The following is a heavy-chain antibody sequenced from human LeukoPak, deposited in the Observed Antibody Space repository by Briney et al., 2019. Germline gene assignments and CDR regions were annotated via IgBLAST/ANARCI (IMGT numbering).Heavy chain of an antibody. CDR1: GLTFSSYA. CDR2: VSGGGGST. Sequence: GGSLRLSCAASGLTFSSYAMSWVRQAPGKGLEWVSSVSGGGGSTYYADSVKGRFTMSRDNSKNTLYLQMNSLRAEDTAVYYCASPTSNIVVVVAAFDYWGQGTLVTVSS. V-gene: IGHV3-23*01. J-gene: IGHJ4*02. D-gene: IGHD2-15*01. CDR3: ASPTSNIVVVVAAFDY.